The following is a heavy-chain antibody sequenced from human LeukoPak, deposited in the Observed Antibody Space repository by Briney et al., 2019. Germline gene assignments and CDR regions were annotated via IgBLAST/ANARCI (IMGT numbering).Heavy chain of an antibody. CDR1: GFTLSNYA. J-gene: IGHJ4*01. D-gene: IGHD6-13*01. CDR2: IGGDGI. CDR3: AKELAAAGNPAYDY. V-gene: IGHV3-23*01. Sequence: GGSLRLSCAASGFTLSNYAMSWVRQAPGKGLEWVSGIGGDGIFYAESVRGRFTISRGNSKNTLYLQMNSLRGDDTALYYCAKELAAAGNPAYDYWGQGILVTVSS.